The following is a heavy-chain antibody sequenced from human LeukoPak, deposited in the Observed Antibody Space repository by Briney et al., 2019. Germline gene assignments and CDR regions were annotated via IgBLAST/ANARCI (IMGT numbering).Heavy chain of an antibody. CDR2: INAGNGNT. CDR1: GYTFTSYA. V-gene: IGHV1-3*01. Sequence: ALVKVSCKASGYTFTSYAVHWVRQAPGQRLEWMGWINAGNGNTKYLQKFQGRVTITRDTSASTAYMELSSLRSEDTAVYYCTLTDYGDYWGQGTLVTVSS. J-gene: IGHJ4*02. CDR3: TLTDYGDY.